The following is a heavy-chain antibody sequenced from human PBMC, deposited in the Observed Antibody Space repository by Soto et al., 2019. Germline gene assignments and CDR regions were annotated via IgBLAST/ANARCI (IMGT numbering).Heavy chain of an antibody. CDR3: AHRPSGWYLYDY. V-gene: IGHV2-5*01. D-gene: IGHD6-19*01. CDR1: GFSLSTSGLG. Sequence: QITWKESGPTLVRPTQTLTVTCTFSGFSLSTSGLGVGWIRQPPGKALEWLALIYWNDDKRYSPSLKARLTITKDTSKNQVVLTMTNMDPVDTATYYCAHRPSGWYLYDYWGQGTLVTVSS. J-gene: IGHJ4*02. CDR2: IYWNDDK.